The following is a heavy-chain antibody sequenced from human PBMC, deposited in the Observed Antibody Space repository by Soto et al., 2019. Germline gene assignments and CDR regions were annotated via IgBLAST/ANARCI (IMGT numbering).Heavy chain of an antibody. CDR2: IYWDDDK. CDR1: GFSLSTSGVG. V-gene: IGHV2-5*02. J-gene: IGHJ4*02. CDR3: AHSTMAGIFDY. Sequence: GSGPTLVNPTQTLTLTCTFSGFSLSTSGVGLGWIRQPLGKALELLAPIYWDDDKRYSPSLKSRLTITKDTSKNQVVLTMTNMDSVDTATYYCAHSTMAGIFDYWGQGTLVTVSS. D-gene: IGHD6-19*01.